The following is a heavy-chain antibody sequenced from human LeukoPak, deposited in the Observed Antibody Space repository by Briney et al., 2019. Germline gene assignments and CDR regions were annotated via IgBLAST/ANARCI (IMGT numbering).Heavy chain of an antibody. J-gene: IGHJ4*02. D-gene: IGHD1-1*01. V-gene: IGHV1-2*02. CDR2: INPNSGDT. Sequence: ASVKVSCKTSVYTLTSYYIHGVRQAPGHGLEWMGWINPNSGDTNYAQKFQGGVTMTTDTSISTVYMELTGLTAAETALYYCARDHGRDGTTFTLNFACWGQGTRVTVSS. CDR1: VYTLTSYY. CDR3: ARDHGRDGTTFTLNFAC.